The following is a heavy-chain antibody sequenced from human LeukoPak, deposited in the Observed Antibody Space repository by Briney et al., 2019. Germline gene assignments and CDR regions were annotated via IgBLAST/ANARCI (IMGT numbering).Heavy chain of an antibody. CDR3: ARVGYYYYYMDV. CDR2: IYYSGST. J-gene: IGHJ6*03. CDR1: GGSISSYY. Sequence: SETLSLTCTVSGGSISSYYWSWIRQPPGKGLEWIGYIYYSGSTNYNPSLKSRVTLSVDTSKNQFSLKLSSVTAADTAVYYCARVGYYYYYMDVWGKGTTVTISS. V-gene: IGHV4-59*01.